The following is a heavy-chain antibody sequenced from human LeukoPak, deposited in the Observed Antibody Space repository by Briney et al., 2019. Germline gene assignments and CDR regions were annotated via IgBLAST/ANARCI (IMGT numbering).Heavy chain of an antibody. J-gene: IGHJ4*02. CDR3: ARDGGSGYYNYFDY. Sequence: PSETLSLTCTVSGGSISSYYWSWIRQPPGKGLEWIWYIYYSGSTNYNPSLKSRVTISVDTSKNQFSLKLSSVTAADTAVYYCARDGGSGYYNYFDYWGQGTLVTVSS. CDR2: IYYSGST. CDR1: GGSISSYY. V-gene: IGHV4-59*01. D-gene: IGHD5-12*01.